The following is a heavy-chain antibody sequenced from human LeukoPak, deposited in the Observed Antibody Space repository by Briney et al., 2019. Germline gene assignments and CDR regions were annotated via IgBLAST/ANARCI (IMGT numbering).Heavy chain of an antibody. CDR1: AGSISSSSYY. Sequence: SETLSLTCTVSAGSISSSSYYWDWIRQPPGKGLEWIGRIYYSGSTYYNPSLKSRVTISVDTSKNLFSLKLSSVTAADTAVYYCAIRGPLGGAYFDYWGQGTLVTVSS. CDR2: IYYSGST. D-gene: IGHD3-16*01. V-gene: IGHV4-39*01. CDR3: AIRGPLGGAYFDY. J-gene: IGHJ4*02.